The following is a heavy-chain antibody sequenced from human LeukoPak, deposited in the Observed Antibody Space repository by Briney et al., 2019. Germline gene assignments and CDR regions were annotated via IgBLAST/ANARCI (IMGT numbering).Heavy chain of an antibody. CDR1: GFTFSSYS. J-gene: IGHJ4*02. CDR3: ARDPPTTYYYDSSGYYYFSY. CDR2: ISSSSSYI. D-gene: IGHD3-22*01. V-gene: IGHV3-21*01. Sequence: PGGSLRLSCAASGFTFSSYSMNWVRQAPGKGLEWVSSISSSSSYIYYADSVKGRFTISRDNAKNSLYLQMNRLRAEDTAVYYCARDPPTTYYYDSSGYYYFSYWGQGTLVTVSS.